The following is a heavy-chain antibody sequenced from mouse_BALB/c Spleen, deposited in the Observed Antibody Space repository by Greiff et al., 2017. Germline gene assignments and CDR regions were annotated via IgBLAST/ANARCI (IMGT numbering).Heavy chain of an antibody. Sequence: EVQLVESGGGLVQPGGSLKLSCAASGFTFSSYGMSWVRQTPDKRLELVATINSNGGSTYYPDSVKGRFTISRDNAKNTLYLQMSSLKSEDTAMYYCLRREFAYWGQGTLVTVSA. D-gene: IGHD2-12*01. CDR1: GFTFSSYG. CDR2: INSNGGST. J-gene: IGHJ3*01. CDR3: LRREFAY. V-gene: IGHV5-6-3*01.